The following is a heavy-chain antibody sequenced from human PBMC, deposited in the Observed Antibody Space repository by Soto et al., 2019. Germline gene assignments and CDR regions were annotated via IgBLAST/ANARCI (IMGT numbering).Heavy chain of an antibody. J-gene: IGHJ2*01. V-gene: IGHV3-23*01. CDR3: FQAEDGIRGTVPVSAFLLNRSSDL. CDR2: IGGRGGDT. Sequence: KGLEWVSAIGGRGGDTYYADSVKGRFTISRDNSKNTLDLQMNSLRDEDTAVYFFFQAEDGIRGTVPVSAFLLNRSSDL. D-gene: IGHD1-1*01.